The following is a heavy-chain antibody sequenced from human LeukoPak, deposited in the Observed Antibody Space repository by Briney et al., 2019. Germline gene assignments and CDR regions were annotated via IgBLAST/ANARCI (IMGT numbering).Heavy chain of an antibody. Sequence: GSSVKVSCKASGGTFSSYAISWVRQAPGQGLEWMGGIIPIFGTANYAQKFQGRVTITADESTSTAYMELSSLRSEDTAVYYCARVTTVTTPPHYYYYMDVWGKGTTVTVSS. CDR1: GGTFSSYA. D-gene: IGHD4-11*01. CDR2: IIPIFGTA. V-gene: IGHV1-69*13. J-gene: IGHJ6*03. CDR3: ARVTTVTTPPHYYYYMDV.